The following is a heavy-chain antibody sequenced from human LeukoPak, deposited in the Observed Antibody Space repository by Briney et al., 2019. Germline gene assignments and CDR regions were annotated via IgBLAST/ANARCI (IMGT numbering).Heavy chain of an antibody. CDR3: GRVGGVVVPAAIPPYYYGMDV. CDR1: GGTINSYY. CDR2: IYYSGST. V-gene: IGHV4-59*01. Sequence: SETLALTCTASGGTINSYYRSWIRQPPGKGLEWIGYIYYSGSTNYNPSLKSRVTITVDTTKNQFSLKLSSVTAADTAVYDCGRVGGVVVPAAIPPYYYGMDVWGQGTTVTASS. J-gene: IGHJ6*02. D-gene: IGHD2-2*01.